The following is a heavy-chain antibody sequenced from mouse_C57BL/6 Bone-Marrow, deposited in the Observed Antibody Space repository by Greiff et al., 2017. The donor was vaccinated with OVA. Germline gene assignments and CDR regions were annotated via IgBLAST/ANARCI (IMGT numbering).Heavy chain of an antibody. D-gene: IGHD2-4*01. J-gene: IGHJ4*01. V-gene: IGHV1-7*01. CDR3: SRPFDYDGLYYAMDY. CDR1: GYTFTSYW. CDR2: INPSSGYT. Sequence: QVQLKQSGAELAKPGASVKLSCKASGYTFTSYWMHWVKQRPGQGLEWIGYINPSSGYTTYNQKFKDKATLTADKSSSTAYKQLSSLTYEDSAVYYCSRPFDYDGLYYAMDYWGKGTSVTVSS.